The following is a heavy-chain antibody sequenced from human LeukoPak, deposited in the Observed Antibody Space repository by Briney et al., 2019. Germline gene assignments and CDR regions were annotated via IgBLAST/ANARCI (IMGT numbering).Heavy chain of an antibody. D-gene: IGHD5-18*01. Sequence: GASVKVSCKASGGTFSSYAISWVRQAPGQGLEWMGRIIPILGIANYAQKFQGRVTITADKSTSTAYMELSSLRSEDTAVYYCANHLDTAMVNTLSRYNIFDYWGQGTLVTVSS. V-gene: IGHV1-69*04. CDR3: ANHLDTAMVNTLSRYNIFDY. J-gene: IGHJ4*02. CDR1: GGTFSSYA. CDR2: IIPILGIA.